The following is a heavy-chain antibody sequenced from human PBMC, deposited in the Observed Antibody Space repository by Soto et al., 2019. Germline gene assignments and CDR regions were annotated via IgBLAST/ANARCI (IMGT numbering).Heavy chain of an antibody. CDR3: ASHGITGTWVYYYGMDV. Sequence: QVQLVQSGAEVKKPGSSVKVSCKASGGTFSSYAISWVRQAPGQGLEWMGGIIPIFGTANYAQKFQGRVTITAYEYTSTAYMELSSLRSEDTAVYYCASHGITGTWVYYYGMDVWGEGTTVTVSS. D-gene: IGHD1-7*01. CDR1: GGTFSSYA. J-gene: IGHJ6*04. CDR2: IIPIFGTA. V-gene: IGHV1-69*12.